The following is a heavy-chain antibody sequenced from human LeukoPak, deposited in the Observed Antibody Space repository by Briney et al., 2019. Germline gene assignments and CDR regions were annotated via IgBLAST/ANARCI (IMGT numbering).Heavy chain of an antibody. J-gene: IGHJ4*02. V-gene: IGHV3-74*01. Sequence: GRSLRLPCSASGFTFSSDWMHWVRQGPGKGLVWVSRINPDGSITSHADSVRGRFTISRDNAKNTLYLQMNSLRAEDTAVYYCARDSGSGSYSAYWGLGTLVTVSS. D-gene: IGHD3-10*01. CDR2: INPDGSIT. CDR3: ARDSGSGSYSAY. CDR1: GFTFSSDW.